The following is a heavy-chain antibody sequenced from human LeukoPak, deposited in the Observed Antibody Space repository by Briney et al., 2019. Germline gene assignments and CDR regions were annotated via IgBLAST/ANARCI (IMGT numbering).Heavy chain of an antibody. CDR2: ISSSSSYI. J-gene: IGHJ4*02. CDR3: ARGRYGDYYFDY. V-gene: IGHV3-21*01. Sequence: PGGSLRLSCAASGFTFSIYSMNWVRQAPGKGLEWVSSISSSSSYIYYADSVKGRFTISRDNAKNSLYLQMNSLRAEDTAVYYCARGRYGDYYFDYWGQGTLVTVSS. D-gene: IGHD4-17*01. CDR1: GFTFSIYS.